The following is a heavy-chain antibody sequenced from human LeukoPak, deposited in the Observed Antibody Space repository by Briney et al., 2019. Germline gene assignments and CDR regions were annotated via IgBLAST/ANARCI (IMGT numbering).Heavy chain of an antibody. CDR1: GFTFSSYG. CDR3: ARGWTTVTLDY. D-gene: IGHD4-17*01. CDR2: ISYDGSNK. V-gene: IGHV3-30*19. J-gene: IGHJ4*02. Sequence: GGSLRLSCAASGFTFSSYGMHWVRQAPGKGLEWVAVISYDGSNKYYADSVKGRFTISRDNSKNTLYLQMNSLRAEDTAVYYCARGWTTVTLDYWGQGTLVTVSS.